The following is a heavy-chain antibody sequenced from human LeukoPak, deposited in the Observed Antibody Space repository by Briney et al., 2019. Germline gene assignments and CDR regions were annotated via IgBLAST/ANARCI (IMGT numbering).Heavy chain of an antibody. CDR1: GFTFSSYG. CDR3: AATIYQAFDI. D-gene: IGHD3-3*01. CDR2: IRYDGSNK. V-gene: IGHV3-30*02. Sequence: GGSLRLSCAASGFTFSSYGMHWVRQAPGKGLEWVSFIRYDGSNKYYADSVKGRFTISRDNSKNTLYLQMNSLRAEDTAVYYCAATIYQAFDIWGQGTMVTVSS. J-gene: IGHJ3*02.